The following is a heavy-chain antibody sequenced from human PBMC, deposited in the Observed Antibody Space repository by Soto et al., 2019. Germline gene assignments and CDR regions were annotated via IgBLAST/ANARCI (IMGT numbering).Heavy chain of an antibody. CDR1: GFTFSSYN. J-gene: IGHJ4*02. D-gene: IGHD3-9*01. CDR3: ARHGYDILTGYYPFWY. V-gene: IGHV3-21*01. Sequence: GGSLRLSCAASGFTFSSYNMNWVRQAPGKGLEWVSSISSSSSYIYYADSVKGRFTISRDNAKNALYLQMNSLRVEDTAVYYCARHGYDILTGYYPFWYWGQRTLVTVSS. CDR2: ISSSSSYI.